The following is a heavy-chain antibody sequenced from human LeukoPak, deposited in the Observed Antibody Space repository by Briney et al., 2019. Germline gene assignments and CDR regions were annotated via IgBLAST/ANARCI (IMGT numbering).Heavy chain of an antibody. CDR1: GFTFSSYG. Sequence: GRSLRLSCAASGFTFSSYGMHWVRQAPGKGLEWVALIWYDGSSKHYADSVRGRFTISRDNSKNTLYLQMNSLSAEDTAVYYCARDFELSHWGQGTLVTVSS. J-gene: IGHJ4*02. CDR2: IWYDGSSK. CDR3: ARDFELSH. D-gene: IGHD3-16*02. V-gene: IGHV3-33*01.